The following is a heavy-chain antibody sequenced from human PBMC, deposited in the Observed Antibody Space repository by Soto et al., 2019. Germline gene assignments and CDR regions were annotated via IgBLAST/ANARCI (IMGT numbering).Heavy chain of an antibody. V-gene: IGHV5-51*01. CDR2: MFPGDSDT. J-gene: IGHJ6*02. CDR1: GYSFTTYW. CDR3: ARVPDSSLGTMDV. D-gene: IGHD6-19*01. Sequence: GESLKISCKGSGYSFTTYWIGWVRQLPGQGLEWMGVMFPGDSDTRYSPSFQGQVTMSADPSTNTAYLEWTSLKAADSAMYYCARVPDSSLGTMDVWGQGTTVTVSS.